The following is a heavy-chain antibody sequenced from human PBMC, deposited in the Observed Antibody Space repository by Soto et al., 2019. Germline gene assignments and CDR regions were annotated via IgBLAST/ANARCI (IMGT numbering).Heavy chain of an antibody. V-gene: IGHV4-31*03. D-gene: IGHD6-6*01. Sequence: PSETLSLTCTVSGGSISSGGYYWSWIRQHPGKGLEWIGYIYYSGSTYYNPSLKSRVTISVDTSKNQFSLKLSSVTAADTAVYYCATESAPYSSSHYYYYGMDVWGQGTTVTVSS. CDR3: ATESAPYSSSHYYYYGMDV. J-gene: IGHJ6*02. CDR1: GGSISSGGYY. CDR2: IYYSGST.